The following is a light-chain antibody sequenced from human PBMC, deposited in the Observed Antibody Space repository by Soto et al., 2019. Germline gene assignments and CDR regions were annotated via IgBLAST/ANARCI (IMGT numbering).Light chain of an antibody. CDR1: TSNIGTNS. Sequence: QSVLTQPPSASGTPGQTVTISCSGGTSNIGTNSIAWYQHLPVTAPKLLLYVSHQRPLWVPDRFSGSKSGTSGSLVISGLQSEDEADYFCDSWDDSQNVVLFGGGTKLTVL. J-gene: IGLJ2*01. CDR2: VSH. CDR3: DSWDDSQNVVL. V-gene: IGLV1-44*01.